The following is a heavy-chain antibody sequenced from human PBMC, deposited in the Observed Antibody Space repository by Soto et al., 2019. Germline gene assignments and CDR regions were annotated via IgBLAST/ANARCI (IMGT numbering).Heavy chain of an antibody. D-gene: IGHD3-22*01. CDR3: ARRVVIHLSYYGMDV. V-gene: IGHV3-7*05. J-gene: IGHJ6*02. Sequence: GGSLRLSCAASGFTFSSYWMSWVRQAPGKGLEWVANIKQDGSEKYYVDSVKGRFTISRDNAKNSLYLQMNSLRAEDTAVYYCARRVVIHLSYYGMDVWGQGTTVTVSS. CDR2: IKQDGSEK. CDR1: GFTFSSYW.